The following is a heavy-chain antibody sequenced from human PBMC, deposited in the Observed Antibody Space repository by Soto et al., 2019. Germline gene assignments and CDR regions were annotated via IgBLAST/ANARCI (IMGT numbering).Heavy chain of an antibody. Sequence: QVQLVQSGAEVKRPGASLRVSCKTSGYTFTDYYVHWVRQAPGQGLQWMGWINPKRGKTDYAQQFQGRVTMTRDTSSSTVYMEVSRLSFDDTAVYYCASENPDSGAFDFWGQGTMVTASS. CDR1: GYTFTDYY. J-gene: IGHJ3*01. CDR3: ASENPDSGAFDF. CDR2: INPKRGKT. V-gene: IGHV1-2*02. D-gene: IGHD2-21*02.